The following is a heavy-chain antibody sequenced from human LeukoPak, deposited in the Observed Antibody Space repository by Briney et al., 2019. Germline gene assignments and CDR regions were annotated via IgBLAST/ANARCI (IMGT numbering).Heavy chain of an antibody. D-gene: IGHD1-7*01. V-gene: IGHV4-34*01. J-gene: IGHJ4*02. CDR3: ARGITGTTLFDY. CDR1: GGSFSGYY. CDR2: IYHSGST. Sequence: PSETLSLTCAVYGGSFSGYYWSWIRQPPGKGLEWIGYIYHSGSTYYNPSLKSRVTISVDRSKNQFSLKLSSVTAADTAVYYCARGITGTTLFDYWGQGTLVTVSS.